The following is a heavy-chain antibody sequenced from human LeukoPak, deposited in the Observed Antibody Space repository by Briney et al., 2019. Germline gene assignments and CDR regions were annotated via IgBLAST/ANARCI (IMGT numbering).Heavy chain of an antibody. V-gene: IGHV1-69*05. J-gene: IGHJ4*02. CDR1: GGTFSSYA. CDR3: ASGKYCSSTSCYFYYDSSGHAY. CDR2: IISIFGTA. D-gene: IGHD2-2*01. Sequence: SVKVSCKASGGTFSSYAISWVRQAPGQGLEWMGGIISIFGTADYAQKFQGRVTITTDESTSTAYMELSSLRSEDTAVYCCASGKYCSSTSCYFYYDSSGHAYWGQGTLVTVSS.